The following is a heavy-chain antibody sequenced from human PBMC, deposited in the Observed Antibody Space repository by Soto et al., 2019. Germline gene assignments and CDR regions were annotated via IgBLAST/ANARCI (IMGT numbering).Heavy chain of an antibody. Sequence: KTSETLSLTCTVSGGSIISYFWTWIRQSPGKGLQWIGYVHYSGNTNYNPSLKSRVTMSVDTSRNQFSLRLTSVTAADTAVYYCARMNQLAPKRNAFDIWCQGTMVTVSS. CDR2: VHYSGNT. J-gene: IGHJ3*02. CDR3: ARMNQLAPKRNAFDI. V-gene: IGHV4-59*01. D-gene: IGHD1-1*01. CDR1: GGSIISYF.